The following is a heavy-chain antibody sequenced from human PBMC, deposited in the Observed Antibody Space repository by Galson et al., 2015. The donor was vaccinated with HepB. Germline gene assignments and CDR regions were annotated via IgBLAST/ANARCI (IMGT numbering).Heavy chain of an antibody. CDR3: ARGGRRVWGTYRTTSPSDY. CDR1: GYTFTNYA. J-gene: IGHJ4*02. Sequence: SCKASGYTFTNYAMTWVRQAPGQGLEWMGWINTHTGNPTYAQGFTGRFVFSLDTSVSTAYLQISSLKAEDTAVYYCARGGRRVWGTYRTTSPSDYWGQGALVSVSS. D-gene: IGHD3-16*02. CDR2: INTHTGNP. V-gene: IGHV7-4-1*02.